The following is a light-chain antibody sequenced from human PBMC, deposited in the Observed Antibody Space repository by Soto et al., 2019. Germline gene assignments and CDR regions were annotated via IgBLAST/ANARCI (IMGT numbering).Light chain of an antibody. Sequence: QSVLTQPPSASGTPGQRVTISCSGSSSNIGSITVNWYQQLPGTAPKLLIYSNDQRPSGVPDRFSGSKSRTSASLAISGLQSEDAADYYCAAWDDSLNGVVIGGGTKLTVL. V-gene: IGLV1-44*01. CDR3: AAWDDSLNGVV. J-gene: IGLJ2*01. CDR1: SSNIGSIT. CDR2: SND.